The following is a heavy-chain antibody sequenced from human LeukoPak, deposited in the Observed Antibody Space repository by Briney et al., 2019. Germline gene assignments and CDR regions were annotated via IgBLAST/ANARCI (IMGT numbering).Heavy chain of an antibody. CDR3: PKTEYEILTRSYTNWFDP. Sequence: ASVKVSCKASGGTFSSSAISWVRQAPGQGLEWMGGIIPIFGTANYAQKFQGRVTITADESTSTAYMELSSLRSEDTAFFFKPKTEYEILTRSYTNWFDPWGQGTLVTVSS. V-gene: IGHV1-69*13. CDR2: IIPIFGTA. J-gene: IGHJ5*02. CDR1: GGTFSSSA. D-gene: IGHD3-9*01.